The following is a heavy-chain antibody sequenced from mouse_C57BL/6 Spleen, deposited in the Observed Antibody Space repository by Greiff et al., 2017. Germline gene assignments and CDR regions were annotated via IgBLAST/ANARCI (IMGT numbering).Heavy chain of an antibody. CDR2: IDPSDSET. CDR3: ARGATVVATNYFDY. V-gene: IGHV1-52*01. CDR1: GYTFTSYW. D-gene: IGHD1-1*01. Sequence: QVQLKQPGAELVRPGSSVKLSCKASGYTFTSYWMHWVKQRPIQGLEWIGNIDPSDSETHYNQKFKDKATLTVDKSSSIAYMQLSSLTSEDSAVYYCARGATVVATNYFDYWGQGTTLTVSS. J-gene: IGHJ2*01.